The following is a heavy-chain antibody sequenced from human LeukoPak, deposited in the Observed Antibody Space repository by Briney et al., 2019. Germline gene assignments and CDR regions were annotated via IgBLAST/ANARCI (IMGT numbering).Heavy chain of an antibody. J-gene: IGHJ4*02. CDR3: ARIGLTGTAIFDY. CDR2: IYYSGST. D-gene: IGHD1-20*01. V-gene: IGHV4-31*03. CDR1: GGSISSGGYY. Sequence: SQTLSLTCTVSGGSISSGGYYWSWIRQHPGKGLEWIGYIYYSGSTYYNPSLKSRVTISVDTSKNQFSLKLSSVTAADTAVYYCARIGLTGTAIFDYWGQGTLVTVSS.